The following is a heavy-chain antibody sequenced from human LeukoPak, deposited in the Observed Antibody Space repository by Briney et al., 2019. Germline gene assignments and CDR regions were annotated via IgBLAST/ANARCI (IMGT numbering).Heavy chain of an antibody. V-gene: IGHV1-69*13. CDR2: IIPIFGTA. J-gene: IGHJ5*02. D-gene: IGHD3-9*01. CDR3: LFFMRKPPYDILTAGWFDP. CDR1: GGTFSSYA. Sequence: SVKVSCKASGGTFSSYAISWVRQAPGQGLEWMGGIIPIFGTANYAQKFQGRVTITADESTSTAYMELSSLRSEDTAVYYFLFFMRKPPYDILTAGWFDPWGQGTLVTVSS.